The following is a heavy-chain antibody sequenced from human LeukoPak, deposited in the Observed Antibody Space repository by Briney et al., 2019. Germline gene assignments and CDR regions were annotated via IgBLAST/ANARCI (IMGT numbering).Heavy chain of an antibody. Sequence: PGGSLRLSCAASGFTFSSYSMNWVRQAPGKGLEWVSYISSSSSTIYYVDSVKGRFTISRDNAKNSLYLQMNSLRAEDTAVYYCARSRLGYCSGGSCYDDYYYYYMDVWGKGTTVTVSS. CDR1: GFTFSSYS. J-gene: IGHJ6*03. CDR3: ARSRLGYCSGGSCYDDYYYYYMDV. CDR2: ISSSSSTI. D-gene: IGHD2-15*01. V-gene: IGHV3-48*04.